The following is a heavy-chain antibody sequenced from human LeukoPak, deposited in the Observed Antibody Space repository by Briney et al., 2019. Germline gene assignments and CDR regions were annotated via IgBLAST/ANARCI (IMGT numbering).Heavy chain of an antibody. J-gene: IGHJ4*02. CDR2: IYYTGST. CDR3: ARHALYSSSWYFFDH. V-gene: IGHV4-39*01. D-gene: IGHD6-13*01. Sequence: SETLSLTCTVSGDSISSANYFWAWIRQPPGKGLEWIGTIYYTGSTYYNPSLESRLTMSVATSKNQFSLKLTSVTAADTAVYYCARHALYSSSWYFFDHWGQGTPVTVSS. CDR1: GDSISSANYF.